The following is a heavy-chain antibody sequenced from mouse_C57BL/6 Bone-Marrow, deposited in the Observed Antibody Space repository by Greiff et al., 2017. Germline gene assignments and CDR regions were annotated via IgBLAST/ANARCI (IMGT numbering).Heavy chain of an antibody. CDR2: ISSGGDYI. CDR3: TRVYGNSFAY. V-gene: IGHV5-9-1*02. D-gene: IGHD2-1*01. Sequence: EVQGVESGEGLVKPGGSLKLSCAASGFTFSSYAMSWVRQTPEKRLEWVAYISSGGDYIYYADTVKGRFTISRDNARNTLYLQMSSLKSEDTAMYYCTRVYGNSFAYWGQGTLVTVSA. CDR1: GFTFSSYA. J-gene: IGHJ3*01.